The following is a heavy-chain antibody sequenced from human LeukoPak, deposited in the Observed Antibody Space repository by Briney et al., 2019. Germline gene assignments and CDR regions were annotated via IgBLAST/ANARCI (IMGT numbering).Heavy chain of an antibody. CDR3: AREGLDPYYYDNSGYDY. D-gene: IGHD3-22*01. CDR1: GGSFSGYY. Sequence: SETLSLTCVVYGGSFSGYYWSWNRQPPGKGLEWIGEINHSGSTNYNPSLKSRVTISVDTSKNQFSLKLSSVTAADTAVYYCAREGLDPYYYDNSGYDYWGQGTLVTVSS. CDR2: INHSGST. V-gene: IGHV4-34*01. J-gene: IGHJ4*02.